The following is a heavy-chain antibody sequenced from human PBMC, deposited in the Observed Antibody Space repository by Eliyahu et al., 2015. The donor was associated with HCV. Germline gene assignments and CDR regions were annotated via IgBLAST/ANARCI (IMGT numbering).Heavy chain of an antibody. V-gene: IGHV4-59*01. J-gene: IGHJ4*02. CDR3: ARSARMGGFDY. CDR1: GGSXXSXY. D-gene: IGHD5-24*01. Sequence: QVQLQASGPGLVKPSETXXLTXXVSGGSXXSXYWNWIRQPPGKGLEWIGYVYSTGSTNYNPSLKSRVTISLDTSKNQFALKLSSMTAADTAVYYCARSARMGGFDYWGQGTLVTVSS. CDR2: VYSTGST.